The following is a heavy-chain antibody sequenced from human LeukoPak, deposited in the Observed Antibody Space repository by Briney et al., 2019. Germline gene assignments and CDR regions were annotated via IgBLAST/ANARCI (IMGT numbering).Heavy chain of an antibody. V-gene: IGHV3-30-3*01. Sequence: GGSLRLSCAASGFPSNNYAMHWVRQAPGKGLEWVAFISYDGTNKYYTDSVKGRFTVSRDNSKNTLYLQMNSLGAEDTAVYYCARDCCGEWYFFDLWGQGTLVTVSS. CDR2: ISYDGTNK. CDR1: GFPSNNYA. CDR3: ARDCCGEWYFFDL. J-gene: IGHJ4*02. D-gene: IGHD3-10*01.